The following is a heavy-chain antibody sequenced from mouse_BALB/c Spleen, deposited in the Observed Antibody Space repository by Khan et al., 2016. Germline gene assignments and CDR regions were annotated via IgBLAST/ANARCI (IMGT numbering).Heavy chain of an antibody. CDR2: IHPGSGGT. D-gene: IGHD2-3*01. CDR3: TIRSNYDGKYVKLDY. CDR1: GYTFTDYE. V-gene: IGHV1-15*01. J-gene: IGHJ4*01. Sequence: QVQLKESGAELVRPGASVKLSCQALGYTFTDYEMHWVTQSPVHGLEWIGVIHPGSGGTAYNQSFKGKATLTADKSSSTAYMELSSLTSEDSAVXYCTIRSNYDGKYVKLDYWGPGASVTVSS.